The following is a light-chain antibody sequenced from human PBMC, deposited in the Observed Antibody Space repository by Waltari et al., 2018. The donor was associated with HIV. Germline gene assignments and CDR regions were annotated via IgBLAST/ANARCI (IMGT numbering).Light chain of an antibody. CDR1: GHNVADEG. Sequence: QAWPTQPPSVSTGLGQNVTITCTGNGHNVADEGAPWLQHREGHPPTLISDRNRNRPSGISERFSASRSGDTASLTITGLQAEDEADYYCSSWDWTLKTILFGGGTRLTVL. V-gene: IGLV10-54*04. CDR3: SSWDWTLKTIL. J-gene: IGLJ3*02. CDR2: RNR.